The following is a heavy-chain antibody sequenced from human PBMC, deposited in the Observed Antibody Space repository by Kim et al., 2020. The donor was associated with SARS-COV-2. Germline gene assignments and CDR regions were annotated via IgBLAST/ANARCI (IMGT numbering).Heavy chain of an antibody. Sequence: GGSLRLSCAASGFTFSSYGMHWVRQAPGKGLEWVAVIWYDGSNKYYADSVKGRFTISRDNSKNTLYLQMNSLRAEDTVVYYCARDQSGYSYGFDYWGQGTLVTVSS. D-gene: IGHD5-18*01. CDR1: GFTFSSYG. V-gene: IGHV3-33*01. CDR2: IWYDGSNK. J-gene: IGHJ4*02. CDR3: ARDQSGYSYGFDY.